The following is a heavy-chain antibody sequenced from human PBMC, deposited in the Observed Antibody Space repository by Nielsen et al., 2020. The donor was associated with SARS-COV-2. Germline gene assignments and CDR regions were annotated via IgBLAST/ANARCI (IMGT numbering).Heavy chain of an antibody. CDR2: ISSNGGST. CDR1: GFTFSSYA. D-gene: IGHD6-13*01. V-gene: IGHV3-64D*09. Sequence: GESLKISCSASGFTFSSYAMHWVRQAPGKGLEYVSAISSNGGSTYYADSVKGRFTISRDNSKNTLYLQMSSLRAEDTAVYYCAKGSRYSSSWYYFDYWGQGTLVTVSS. J-gene: IGHJ4*02. CDR3: AKGSRYSSSWYYFDY.